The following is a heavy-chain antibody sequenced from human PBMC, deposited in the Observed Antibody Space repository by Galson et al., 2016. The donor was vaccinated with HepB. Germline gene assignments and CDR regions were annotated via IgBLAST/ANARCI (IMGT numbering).Heavy chain of an antibody. CDR2: IYIGGST. D-gene: IGHD6-13*01. V-gene: IGHV3-53*01. Sequence: SLRLSCAVSGFIVSSNYMSWVRQAPGKGLEWVSVIYIGGSTYYAESVKGRFTISRDSSKNTLYLQMNSLRDEDTAVYYCARDAPYSRVFKWGQGTLVTVAS. CDR1: GFIVSSNY. CDR3: ARDAPYSRVFK. J-gene: IGHJ4*02.